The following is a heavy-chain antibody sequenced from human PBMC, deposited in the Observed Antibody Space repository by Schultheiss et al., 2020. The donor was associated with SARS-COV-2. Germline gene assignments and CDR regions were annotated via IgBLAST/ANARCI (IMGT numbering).Heavy chain of an antibody. V-gene: IGHV4-59*01. CDR1: GGSISSYY. D-gene: IGHD4-11*01. Sequence: SETLSLTCTVSGGSISSYYWSWIRQPPGKGLEWIGEINHSGSTNYNPSLKSRVTISVDTSKNQFSLKLSSVTAADTAVYYCARDLNTVMARAFDIWGQGTMVTVSS. CDR3: ARDLNTVMARAFDI. CDR2: INHSGST. J-gene: IGHJ3*02.